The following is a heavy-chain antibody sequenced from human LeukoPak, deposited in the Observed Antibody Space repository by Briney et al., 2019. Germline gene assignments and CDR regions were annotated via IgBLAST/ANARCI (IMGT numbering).Heavy chain of an antibody. CDR1: GFTFGDYG. Sequence: GGSRRLSCAASGFTFGDYGMSWVRQAPGKGLEWVAVISYDGSQKYYTDSVKGRFTISRDNSKNTLYLQVSSLRAEDTAVYYCAKDSGYSYAFKLLDYWGQGTLVTVSS. J-gene: IGHJ4*02. D-gene: IGHD5-18*01. CDR3: AKDSGYSYAFKLLDY. V-gene: IGHV3-30*18. CDR2: ISYDGSQK.